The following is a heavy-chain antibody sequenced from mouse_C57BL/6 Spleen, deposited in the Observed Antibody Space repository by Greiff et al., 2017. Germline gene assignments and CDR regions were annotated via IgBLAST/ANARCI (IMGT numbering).Heavy chain of an antibody. Sequence: VQLQESGAELVRPGTSVKMSCKASGYTFTNYWIGWAKQRPGHGLEWIGDIYPGGGYTNYNEKFKGTATLTADKSSSTAYMQFSSLTSEDSAIYYCARRGTTVVGYYFDYWGQGTTLTVSS. CDR3: ARRGTTVVGYYFDY. D-gene: IGHD1-1*01. CDR2: IYPGGGYT. V-gene: IGHV1-63*01. J-gene: IGHJ2*01. CDR1: GYTFTNYW.